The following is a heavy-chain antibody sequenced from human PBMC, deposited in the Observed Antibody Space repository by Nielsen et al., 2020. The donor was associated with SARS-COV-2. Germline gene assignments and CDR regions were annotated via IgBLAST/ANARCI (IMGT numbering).Heavy chain of an antibody. Sequence: GGSLRLSCAASGFTFSSYAMSWVRQAPGKGLEWVSAISGSGGSTYYADSVKGRFTISRDNAKNSLYLQMNSLRAEDTAVYYCARLSSGAEYFQHWGQGTLVTVSS. J-gene: IGHJ1*01. CDR2: ISGSGGST. V-gene: IGHV3-23*01. D-gene: IGHD6-19*01. CDR1: GFTFSSYA. CDR3: ARLSSGAEYFQH.